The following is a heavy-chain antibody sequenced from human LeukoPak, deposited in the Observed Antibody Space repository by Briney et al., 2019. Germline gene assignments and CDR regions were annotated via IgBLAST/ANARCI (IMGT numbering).Heavy chain of an antibody. V-gene: IGHV3-21*01. D-gene: IGHD2-2*01. Sequence: PGGSLRLSCAASGFTFSSYWMSWVRQAPGKALEWVSSITSSGTYIFYADSVKGRFTISRDNAKNSLYLQMNSLRAEDTAVYYCARHSAYHAFDIWGQGTMVTVSS. CDR1: GFTFSSYW. CDR2: ITSSGTYI. CDR3: ARHSAYHAFDI. J-gene: IGHJ3*02.